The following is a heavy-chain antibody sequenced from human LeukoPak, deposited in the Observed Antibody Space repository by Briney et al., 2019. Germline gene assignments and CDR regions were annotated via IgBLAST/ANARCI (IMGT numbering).Heavy chain of an antibody. J-gene: IGHJ6*04. D-gene: IGHD3-10*01. CDR3: ARGGSGSFYYYYGMDV. V-gene: IGHV1-3*01. CDR2: INAGNGNT. Sequence: ASVKVSCKASGYTFTSYAMHWVRQATGQRLEWMGWINAGNGNTKYSQKFQGRVTITRDTSASTAYMELSSLRSEDTAVYYCARGGSGSFYYYYGMDVWGKGTTVTVSS. CDR1: GYTFTSYA.